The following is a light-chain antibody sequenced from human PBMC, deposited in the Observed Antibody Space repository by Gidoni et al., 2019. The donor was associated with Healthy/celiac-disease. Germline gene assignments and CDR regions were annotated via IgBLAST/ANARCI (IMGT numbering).Light chain of an antibody. CDR2: EVS. CDR3: SSYTSSSTDWV. V-gene: IGLV2-14*01. Sequence: QSALTQPASVSVSPGQSITISCTGTSSDVGGYNYVSGYQQHPGKAPKLMIYEVSHRPSGVSNRFSGSKSGNTASLTISGLQAEDEADYYCSSYTSSSTDWVFGGGTKLTVL. CDR1: SSDVGGYNY. J-gene: IGLJ3*02.